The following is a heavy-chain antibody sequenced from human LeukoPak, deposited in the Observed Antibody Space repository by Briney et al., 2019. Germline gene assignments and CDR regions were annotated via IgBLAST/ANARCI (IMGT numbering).Heavy chain of an antibody. V-gene: IGHV3-30*18. D-gene: IGHD4/OR15-4a*01. CDR3: AKDIRRANAIDY. J-gene: IGHJ4*02. CDR2: ISYDGSNK. Sequence: GWALRLSCAASGFTFISYGMHWVRQAPGKGVEGVAVISYDGSNKYYSDSVKGRFTISRDNSKNTLYLQMNSLRAEDTAVYYCAKDIRRANAIDYWGQGTLVTVSS. CDR1: GFTFISYG.